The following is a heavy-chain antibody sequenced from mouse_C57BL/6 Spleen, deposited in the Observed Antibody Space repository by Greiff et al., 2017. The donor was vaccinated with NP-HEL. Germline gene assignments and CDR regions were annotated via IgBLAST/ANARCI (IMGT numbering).Heavy chain of an antibody. D-gene: IGHD1-1*01. CDR2: INPNNGGN. V-gene: IGHV1-22*01. CDR3: ARIPYYYGSSYSDY. J-gene: IGHJ2*01. CDR1: GYTFTDYN. Sequence: VQLQQSGPELVKPGASVKMSCKASGYTFTDYNMHWVKQSHGKSLEWIGYINPNNGGNSYNQKFKGKATLTVNKSSSTAYMELRSLTSEDSAVYYCARIPYYYGSSYSDYWGQGTTLTVSS.